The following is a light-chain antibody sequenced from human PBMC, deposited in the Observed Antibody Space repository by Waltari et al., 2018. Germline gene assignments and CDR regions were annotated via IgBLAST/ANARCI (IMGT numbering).Light chain of an antibody. V-gene: IGKV3-15*01. J-gene: IGKJ3*01. CDR1: RSVTNI. CDR2: DAS. CDR3: QQYYNWPLT. Sequence: EIVMTQSPATLSVSPGEGVTLSCRASRSVTNILAWYQQKPGQAPRLLMYDASTRAAGISARFSGSESGTEFTLTINSLQSEDFAVYFCQQYYNWPLTFGPGTKVDIK.